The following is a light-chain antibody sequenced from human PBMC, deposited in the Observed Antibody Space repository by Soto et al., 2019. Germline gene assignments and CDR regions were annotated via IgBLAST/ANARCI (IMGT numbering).Light chain of an antibody. V-gene: IGKV1-33*01. CDR3: QQYDNLPFT. J-gene: IGKJ3*01. Sequence: DIQMTQSPSSLSASVGDRVTITCRASQDIDNYLNWYQQKPGKAPKLLIYDASTLETGVPSRFSGSGSGTDFTFTISSLQPEDIGTYYCQQYDNLPFTFGPGTKVDIK. CDR2: DAS. CDR1: QDIDNY.